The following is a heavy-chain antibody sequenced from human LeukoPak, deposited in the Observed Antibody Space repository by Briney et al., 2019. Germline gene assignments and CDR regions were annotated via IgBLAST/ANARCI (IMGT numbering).Heavy chain of an antibody. D-gene: IGHD4-17*01. J-gene: IGHJ4*02. Sequence: GGSPRLSCAASGFTFSDYYMRCIRQAPGKRLEWFSYISSSGSTIYYADSVKGQFTISRYNAKNSLYLQMNSLRAEDTAVYYCARGGRYGDYQADYWGQGTLVTVSS. CDR2: ISSSGSTI. V-gene: IGHV3-11*01. CDR3: ARGGRYGDYQADY. CDR1: GFTFSDYY.